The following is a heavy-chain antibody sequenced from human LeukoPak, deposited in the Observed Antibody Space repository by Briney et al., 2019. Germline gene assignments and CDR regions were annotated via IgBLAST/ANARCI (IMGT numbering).Heavy chain of an antibody. CDR1: GFTFDDYA. J-gene: IGHJ6*02. Sequence: PGGSLRLSCAASGFTFDDYAMQWVRHDPGKGLEWVSGISWNSGSIVYADSVKGRFTISRDNAKNSLYLQMNSLRAEDTALYYCAKDDRYYYDSSGYYSGMDVWGQGTTVTVSS. CDR2: ISWNSGSI. V-gene: IGHV3-9*01. CDR3: AKDDRYYYDSSGYYSGMDV. D-gene: IGHD3-22*01.